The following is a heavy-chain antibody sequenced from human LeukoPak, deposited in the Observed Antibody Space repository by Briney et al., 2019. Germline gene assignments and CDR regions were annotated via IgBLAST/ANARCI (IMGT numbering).Heavy chain of an antibody. D-gene: IGHD6-6*01. CDR3: ARFEYSASSHSDY. CDR1: GYTFTGYY. Sequence: ASVKVSCKTSGYTFTGYYMHWVRQAPGRGPEWMGWINPNNGGTNYAQKFQGRVTLTRDTSISTVYMELRRLKSDDTAMYYCARFEYSASSHSDYWGQGTLVTVSS. V-gene: IGHV1-2*02. J-gene: IGHJ4*02. CDR2: INPNNGGT.